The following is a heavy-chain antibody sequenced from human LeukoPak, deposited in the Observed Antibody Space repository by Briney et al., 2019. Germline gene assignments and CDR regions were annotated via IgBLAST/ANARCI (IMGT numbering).Heavy chain of an antibody. Sequence: GGSLRLSCVASGITYSSYSMNWVRQAPGKGLEWVSYISSFSGTINYADSVKGRFTISRDNAKNSLYLQMNSLRAEDTAVYYCARDQGGVGYWGQGTLVTVSS. CDR1: GITYSSYS. D-gene: IGHD3-16*01. CDR2: ISSFSGTI. CDR3: ARDQGGVGY. V-gene: IGHV3-48*01. J-gene: IGHJ4*02.